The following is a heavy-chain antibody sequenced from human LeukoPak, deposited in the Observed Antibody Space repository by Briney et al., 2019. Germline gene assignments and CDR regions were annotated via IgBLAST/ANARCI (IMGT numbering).Heavy chain of an antibody. J-gene: IGHJ4*02. Sequence: GGSLRLSCAASGFTFSSYAMHWVRQAPGKGLEYVSAISSNGGSTYYANSVKGRFTISRDNSKNTLYLQMGSLRAEDMAVYYCAREGPSWRHFDYWGQGTLVTVSS. V-gene: IGHV3-64*01. CDR3: AREGPSWRHFDY. D-gene: IGHD3-3*01. CDR2: ISSNGGST. CDR1: GFTFSSYA.